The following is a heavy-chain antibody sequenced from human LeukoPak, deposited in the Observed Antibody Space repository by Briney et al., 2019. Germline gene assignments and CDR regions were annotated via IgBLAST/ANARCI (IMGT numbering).Heavy chain of an antibody. CDR1: GGSINSSSYY. D-gene: IGHD6-19*01. V-gene: IGHV4-39*01. J-gene: IGHJ4*02. Sequence: SETLSLTCTVSGGSINSSSYYWAWIRQPPGKGLEWIGSIYYSGSTYYNSSLKSRVTISVDTSKNQFSLELSSVTAADTAVYSCARHGWLGVGGWYWGQGTLVTVSS. CDR2: IYYSGST. CDR3: ARHGWLGVGGWY.